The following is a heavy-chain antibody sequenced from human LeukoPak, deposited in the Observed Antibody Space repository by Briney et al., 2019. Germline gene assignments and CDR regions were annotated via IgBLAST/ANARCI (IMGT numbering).Heavy chain of an antibody. J-gene: IGHJ3*02. V-gene: IGHV1-2*02. CDR2: INPNSGGT. CDR3: APLLPDAFPI. Sequence: ASVKVSCKASGYTFTDYYMHWVRQAPGQGLECMGWINPNSGGTNYAQKFQGRVTMTRDASISTAYMELSRLISDDTAVYYGAPLLPDAFPIWGQGTMVTVSS. D-gene: IGHD3-22*01. CDR1: GYTFTDYY.